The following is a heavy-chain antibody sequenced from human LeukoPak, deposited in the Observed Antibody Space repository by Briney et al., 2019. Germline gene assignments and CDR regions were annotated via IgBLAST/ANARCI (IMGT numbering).Heavy chain of an antibody. D-gene: IGHD2-2*01. V-gene: IGHV3-7*01. Sequence: GGSLRLSCAASGFTFSTYWMSWVRQAPGKGLEWVATIRQDGNEKHYVDSVKGRFPISRDNAKNSLYLQMNSLTVEDTAVYYCVRGCGRASCPYFFDSWSQGTLVTVS. J-gene: IGHJ4*02. CDR1: GFTFSTYW. CDR2: IRQDGNEK. CDR3: VRGCGRASCPYFFDS.